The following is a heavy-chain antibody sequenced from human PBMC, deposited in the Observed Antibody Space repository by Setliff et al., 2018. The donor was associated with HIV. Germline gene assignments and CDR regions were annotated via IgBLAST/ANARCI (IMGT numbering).Heavy chain of an antibody. CDR3: ARGYGAAGGGY. V-gene: IGHV4-4*08. D-gene: IGHD6-25*01. Sequence: SETLSLTCTVSGGSMSTYYWSWIRQPPGKGLEWIGYIYTSGSTNYNPSLRSRVTISVDTSKNLFSLKLSSVTAADTAVYYCARGYGAAGGGYWGQGTLVTVSS. CDR2: IYTSGST. J-gene: IGHJ4*02. CDR1: GGSMSTYY.